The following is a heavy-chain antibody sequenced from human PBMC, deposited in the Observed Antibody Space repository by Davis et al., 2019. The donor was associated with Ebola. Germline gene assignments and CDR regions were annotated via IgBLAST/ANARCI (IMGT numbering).Heavy chain of an antibody. CDR3: AKDRAVLMWAEEAY. V-gene: IGHV3-23*01. Sequence: GESLKIPCAASGFTFGSSAMSWVRQAPGKGLEWVSSIRGSGAYYADSVKGRFTISRDNSKHTLYLQMNSLRAEDTAVYYCAKDRAVLMWAEEAYWGQGTLVTVSS. D-gene: IGHD2-8*01. J-gene: IGHJ4*02. CDR1: GFTFGSSA. CDR2: IRGSGA.